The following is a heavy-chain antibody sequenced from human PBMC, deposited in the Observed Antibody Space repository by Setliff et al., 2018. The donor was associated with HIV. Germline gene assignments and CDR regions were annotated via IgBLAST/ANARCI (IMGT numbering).Heavy chain of an antibody. V-gene: IGHV2-5*02. Sequence: SGPTLVNPTQTLTLTCTFSGFSLSTPGVGVGWIRQPPGKALEWLALIYWDGDKRYIPSLRSRLTITKDTSKNQVVLTMTTMDPVDTATYYGAHKLPGENSGYDYRGYNWFDPWGQGTLVTVSS. CDR3: AHKLPGENSGYDYRGYNWFDP. D-gene: IGHD5-12*01. CDR1: GFSLSTPGVG. J-gene: IGHJ5*02. CDR2: IYWDGDK.